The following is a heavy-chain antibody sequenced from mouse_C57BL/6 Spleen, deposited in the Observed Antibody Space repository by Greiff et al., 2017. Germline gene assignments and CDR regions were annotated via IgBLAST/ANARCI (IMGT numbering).Heavy chain of an antibody. D-gene: IGHD2-4*01. CDR1: GFNFKDDY. CDR2: IDPENGDT. CDR3: CTTLLDDYVDY. J-gene: IGHJ2*01. Sequence: EVQLQQSGAELVRPGASVKLSCTASGFNFKDDYMHWVKQRPEQGLEWIGWIDPENGDTDYDSKFEGKATITADTSSNTAYLKLSSLTSEDAAVYYCCTTLLDDYVDYWGQGTALTVSS. V-gene: IGHV14-4*01.